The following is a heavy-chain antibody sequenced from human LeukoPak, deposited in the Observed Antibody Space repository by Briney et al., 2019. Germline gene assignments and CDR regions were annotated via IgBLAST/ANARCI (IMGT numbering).Heavy chain of an antibody. CDR2: IWYDGTTK. CDR1: GFVFSTYG. J-gene: IGHJ4*02. Sequence: GRSLRLSCAASGFVFSTYGIHWVRQAPGKGLEWVAGIWYDGTTKYYADSVKGRFTISRDSSKNTVSLQMDSLRAEDTAVYSCARAPDYGDYVGYFDFWGQGAQVTVSS. V-gene: IGHV3-33*01. D-gene: IGHD4-17*01. CDR3: ARAPDYGDYVGYFDF.